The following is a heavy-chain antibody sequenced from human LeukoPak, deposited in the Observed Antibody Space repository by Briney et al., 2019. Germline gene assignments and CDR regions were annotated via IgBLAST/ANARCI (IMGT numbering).Heavy chain of an antibody. D-gene: IGHD2-8*01. V-gene: IGHV1-69*06. CDR1: GGTFSSYA. J-gene: IGHJ5*02. CDR3: ARASTLYCTNGVCYTGWFDP. CDR2: IIPIFGTA. Sequence: ASVKVSCKASGGTFSSYAISWVRQAPGQGLEWMGGIIPIFGTANYAQKFQGRVTITAGKSTSTAYMELSSLRSEDTAVYYCARASTLYCTNGVCYTGWFDPWGQGTLVTVSS.